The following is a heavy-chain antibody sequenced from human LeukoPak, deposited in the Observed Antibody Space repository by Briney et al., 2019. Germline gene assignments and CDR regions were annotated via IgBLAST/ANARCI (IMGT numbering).Heavy chain of an antibody. CDR2: IYTSEST. J-gene: IGHJ4*02. Sequence: SQTLSLTCTVSGGSISSGSYYWSWIRQPAGKGLQWFGRIYTSESTNYNPCLKSRVTISVDTSKNQFSLRLSSVTAADAAAYYCARDRGGMDTAMVSSYWGQGTLVTVSS. CDR3: ARDRGGMDTAMVSSY. CDR1: GGSISSGSYY. V-gene: IGHV4-61*02. D-gene: IGHD5-18*01.